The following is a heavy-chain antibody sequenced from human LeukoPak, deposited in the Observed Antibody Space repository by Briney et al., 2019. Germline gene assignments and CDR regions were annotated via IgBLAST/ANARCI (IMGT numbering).Heavy chain of an antibody. CDR3: ARVGASSGYYFDY. CDR1: GFTFDDYG. V-gene: IGHV3-20*04. CDR2: INWNGGST. Sequence: GGSLRLSCTASGFTFDDYGMSWVRQVPGKGLEWVSGINWNGGSTGYAGSVKGRLTISRDNAKKSLHLLMNSLRAEDTALYYCARVGASSGYYFDYWGQGTLVTVSS. D-gene: IGHD3-22*01. J-gene: IGHJ4*02.